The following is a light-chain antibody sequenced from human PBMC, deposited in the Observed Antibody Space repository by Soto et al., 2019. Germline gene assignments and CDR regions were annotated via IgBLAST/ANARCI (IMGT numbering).Light chain of an antibody. J-gene: IGLJ3*02. CDR3: AAWDDSLSGQWV. CDR1: NSNIWTNT. Sequence: QSVLTQPPSVSGTPGQGVRISCSGSNSNIWTNTVNWYQHRPGTVPRLLIYSYNQRPSGVPDRFSASKSGTSASLAISRLQAEDEADYYCAAWDDSLSGQWVFGGGTKVTVL. V-gene: IGLV1-44*01. CDR2: SYN.